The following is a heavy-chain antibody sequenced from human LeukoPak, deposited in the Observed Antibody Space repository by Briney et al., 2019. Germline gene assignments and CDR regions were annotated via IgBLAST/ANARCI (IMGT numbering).Heavy chain of an antibody. CDR2: IKQDGSER. V-gene: IGHV3-7*01. CDR1: GLIFGNCW. J-gene: IGHJ6*02. CDR3: ARDRRLHYYDSSGPLGYDYHSLDV. Sequence: GGSLRLSCVVSGLIFGNCWMTWVRQAPGQGLEWVASIKQDGSERYYVDSVKGRFTISRDNAKNSAYLQMNSLRADDTAVYYCARDRRLHYYDSSGPLGYDYHSLDVWGQGTTVIVPS. D-gene: IGHD3-22*01.